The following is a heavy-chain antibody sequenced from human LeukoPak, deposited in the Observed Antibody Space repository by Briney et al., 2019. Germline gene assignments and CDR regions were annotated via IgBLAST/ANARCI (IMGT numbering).Heavy chain of an antibody. Sequence: PSETPSLTCTVSGGSISSYYWSWIRQPPGKGLEWIGYIYYSGSTNYNPSLKSRVTISVDTSKNQFSLKLSSVTAADTAVYYCARVVIPIVFDYWGQGTLVTVSS. CDR1: GGSISSYY. D-gene: IGHD3-22*01. V-gene: IGHV4-59*01. CDR2: IYYSGST. CDR3: ARVVIPIVFDY. J-gene: IGHJ4*02.